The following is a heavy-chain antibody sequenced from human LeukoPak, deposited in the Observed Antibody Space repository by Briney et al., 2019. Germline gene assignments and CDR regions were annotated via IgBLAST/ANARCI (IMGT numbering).Heavy chain of an antibody. CDR3: VRKWLVIDY. V-gene: IGHV3-48*03. J-gene: IGHJ4*03. CDR2: ISSSGSNI. D-gene: IGHD6-19*01. Sequence: GGSLRLSCAASGFTFSIYEMNWDRQAPGKGLEWVSYISSSGSNIYYADSVKGRFTIPRDNARNSLYLQMNSLRAEDTAVYYCVRKWLVIDYWGQETLVTVSS. CDR1: GFTFSIYE.